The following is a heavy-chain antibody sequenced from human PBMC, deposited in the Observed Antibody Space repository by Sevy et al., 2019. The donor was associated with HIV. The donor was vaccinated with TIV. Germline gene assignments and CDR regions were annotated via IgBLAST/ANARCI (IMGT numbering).Heavy chain of an antibody. CDR1: GFTFSSYW. V-gene: IGHV3-7*01. D-gene: IGHD5-18*01. Sequence: GGSLRLSCAASGFTFSSYWMSWVRQAPGKGLEWVANIKQDGSEKYYVDSVKGRFTISRDNAKSSLYLQMNSLRAEDTAVYYCAREGGYSYGPYYYYYYYMDVWGKGTTVTVSS. CDR2: IKQDGSEK. J-gene: IGHJ6*03. CDR3: AREGGYSYGPYYYYYYYMDV.